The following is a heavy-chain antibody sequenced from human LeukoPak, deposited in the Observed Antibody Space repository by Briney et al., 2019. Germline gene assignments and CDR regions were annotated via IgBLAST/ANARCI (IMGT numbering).Heavy chain of an antibody. Sequence: PSETLSLTCAVYGGSFSGYYWSWIRQPPGKGLEWIGEINHSGSTNYNPSLKSRVTISADTSKNQFSLKLSSVTAADTAVYYCARGIYCSGGSCYIYFDYWGQGTLVTVSS. CDR3: ARGIYCSGGSCYIYFDY. V-gene: IGHV4-34*01. CDR2: INHSGST. D-gene: IGHD2-15*01. J-gene: IGHJ4*02. CDR1: GGSFSGYY.